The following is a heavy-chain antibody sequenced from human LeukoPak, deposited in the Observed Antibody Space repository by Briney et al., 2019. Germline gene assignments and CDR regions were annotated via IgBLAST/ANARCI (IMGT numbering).Heavy chain of an antibody. CDR3: ARLLGIGYYYYMDV. J-gene: IGHJ6*03. D-gene: IGHD7-27*01. Sequence: PSETLSLTCTVSGGSISSYYWSWIRQPPGKGLEWIGYIYYSGSTNYNPSLKSRVTISVDTSKNQFSLKLSSVTAADTAVYYCARLLGIGYYYYMDVWGKGTTVTVSS. CDR2: IYYSGST. CDR1: GGSISSYY. V-gene: IGHV4-59*01.